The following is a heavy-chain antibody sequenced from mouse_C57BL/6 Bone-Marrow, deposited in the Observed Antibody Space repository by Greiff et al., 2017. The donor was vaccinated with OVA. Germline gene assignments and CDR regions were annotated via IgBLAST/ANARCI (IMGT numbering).Heavy chain of an antibody. CDR1: GFTFSDYG. D-gene: IGHD2-5*01. CDR3: ARSPSYYSNYGAMDY. CDR2: ISSGSSTI. J-gene: IGHJ4*01. Sequence: EVQRVESGGGLVKPGGSLKLSCAASGFTFSDYGMHWVRQAPEKGLEWVAYISSGSSTIYYADTVKGRFTISRDNAKNTLFLQMTSLRSEDTAMYYCARSPSYYSNYGAMDYWGQGTSVTVSS. V-gene: IGHV5-17*01.